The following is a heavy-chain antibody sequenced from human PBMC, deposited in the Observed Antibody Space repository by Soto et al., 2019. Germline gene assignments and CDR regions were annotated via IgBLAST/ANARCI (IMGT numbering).Heavy chain of an antibody. CDR1: GGTFSSYA. V-gene: IGHV1-69*13. Sequence: SVKVSCKASGGTFSSYAISWVRQAPRQGLEWMGGIIPIFGTANYAQKFQGRVTITADESTSTAHMELSSLRSEDTAVYYCASIGSSGFNWFDPWGQGTLVTVSS. CDR2: IIPIFGTA. J-gene: IGHJ5*02. CDR3: ASIGSSGFNWFDP. D-gene: IGHD6-19*01.